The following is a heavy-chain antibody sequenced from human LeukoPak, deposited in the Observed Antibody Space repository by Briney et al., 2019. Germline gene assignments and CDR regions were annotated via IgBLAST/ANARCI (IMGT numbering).Heavy chain of an antibody. CDR2: IYHSGST. CDR3: ARATTMVRGVIMDAFDI. Sequence: PSETLSLTCTVSGGSISSSSYYWGWIRQPPGKGLEWIGSIYHSGSTNYNPSLKSRVTISVDKSKNQFSLKLSSVTAADTAVYYCARATTMVRGVIMDAFDIWGQGTMVTVSS. V-gene: IGHV4-39*07. CDR1: GGSISSSSYY. D-gene: IGHD3-10*01. J-gene: IGHJ3*02.